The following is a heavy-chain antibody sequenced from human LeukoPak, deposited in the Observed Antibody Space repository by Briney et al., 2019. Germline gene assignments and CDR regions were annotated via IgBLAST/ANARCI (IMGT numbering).Heavy chain of an antibody. J-gene: IGHJ5*02. Sequence: NTSETLSLTCTVSGGSISSGGYYWSWIRQHPGKGLEWIGYIYYSGSTYYNPSLKSRVTISVDTSKNQFSLKLSSVTAADTAVYYCAMITMVRGVGFWFDPWGQGTLVTVSS. V-gene: IGHV4-31*03. CDR2: IYYSGST. D-gene: IGHD3-10*01. CDR1: GGSISSGGYY. CDR3: AMITMVRGVGFWFDP.